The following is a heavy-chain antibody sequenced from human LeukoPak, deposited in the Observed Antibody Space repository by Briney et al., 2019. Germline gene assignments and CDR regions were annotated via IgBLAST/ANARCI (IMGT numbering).Heavy chain of an antibody. CDR2: IYYGGNT. Sequence: SETLSLTCTVSGGSISSGGHFWSWIRQHPGKGLEWIGYIYYGGNTYYNPSLKSRITISVDTSKNQFSLKLSSVTAADTAVYYCAREVSLRGVKWDYFDYWGQGALVTVSS. J-gene: IGHJ4*02. CDR1: GGSISSGGHF. V-gene: IGHV4-31*03. CDR3: AREVSLRGVKWDYFDY. D-gene: IGHD3-10*01.